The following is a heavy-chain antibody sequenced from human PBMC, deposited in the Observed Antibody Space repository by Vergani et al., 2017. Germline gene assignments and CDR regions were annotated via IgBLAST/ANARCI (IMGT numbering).Heavy chain of an antibody. Sequence: QLQLQESGPGLVKPSETLSLTCTVSGGSISSSSYYWGWIRQPPGKGLEWIGSIYYSGSTYYNPSLKSRVTISVDTSKNQFSLKLSSVTAADTAVYYCARAIVVVPAEFDYWGQGTLVTVSS. V-gene: IGHV4-39*07. D-gene: IGHD2-2*01. J-gene: IGHJ4*02. CDR3: ARAIVVVPAEFDY. CDR2: IYYSGST. CDR1: GGSISSSSYY.